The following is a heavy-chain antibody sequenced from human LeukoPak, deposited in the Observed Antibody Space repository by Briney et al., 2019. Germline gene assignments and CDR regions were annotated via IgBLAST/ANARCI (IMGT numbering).Heavy chain of an antibody. CDR1: GGSIGTYY. Sequence: SETLSLTCIVSGGSIGTYYWTWIRQPPGQGLEWIGYVDYSGSTNYNTSLKSRVTISIDTSKTQFSLKLSPVTAADTAVYHCARARQYTGRPDAFDIWGQGTMVTVSS. D-gene: IGHD6-13*01. CDR3: ARARQYTGRPDAFDI. V-gene: IGHV4-59*01. J-gene: IGHJ3*02. CDR2: VDYSGST.